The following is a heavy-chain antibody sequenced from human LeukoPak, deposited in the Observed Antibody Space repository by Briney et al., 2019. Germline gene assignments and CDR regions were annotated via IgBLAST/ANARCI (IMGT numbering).Heavy chain of an antibody. CDR1: GGTFSSYA. CDR2: IIPIFGTA. J-gene: IGHJ4*02. Sequence: GSSVKVSCKASGGTFSSYAISWVRQAPGQGLEWMGGIIPIFGTASYAQKFQGRVTMTRDTSTSTAYVELRSLRSDDTAVYYCARVYVVVVAATTIFDYWGQGTLVTVSS. D-gene: IGHD2-15*01. CDR3: ARVYVVVVAATTIFDY. V-gene: IGHV1-69*05.